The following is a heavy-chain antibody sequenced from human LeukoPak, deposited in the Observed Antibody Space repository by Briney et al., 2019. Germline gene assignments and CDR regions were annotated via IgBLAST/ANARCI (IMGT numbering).Heavy chain of an antibody. CDR1: GFIFSNYA. V-gene: IGHV3-30-3*01. CDR3: ARGAPPDY. D-gene: IGHD1-14*01. J-gene: IGHJ4*02. CDR2: ISHDANNK. Sequence: PGGSLRLSCAASGFIFSNYAIYWVRQAPGKGLEWVAVISHDANNKYYVDSVKGRFTISRDNSNNALYLQMNSLRAEDTAVCYCARGAPPDYWGQGTLLTVSS.